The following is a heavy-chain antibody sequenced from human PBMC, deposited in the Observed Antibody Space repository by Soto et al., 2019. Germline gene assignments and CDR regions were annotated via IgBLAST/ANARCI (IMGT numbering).Heavy chain of an antibody. CDR3: ARDSALYGMDV. D-gene: IGHD3-10*01. Sequence: PSETLSLTCTVYGGSISPYYWSWIRQPPGKGLEWIGYIYYRGSTDYNPSLKSRVTVSLDTSKNQFSLELSSVTAAATAVYYCARDSALYGMDVWGQGTTVTVSS. CDR1: GGSISPYY. J-gene: IGHJ6*02. V-gene: IGHV4-59*13. CDR2: IYYRGST.